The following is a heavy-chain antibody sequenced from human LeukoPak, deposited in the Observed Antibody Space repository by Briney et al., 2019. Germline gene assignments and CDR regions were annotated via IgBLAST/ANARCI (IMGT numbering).Heavy chain of an antibody. V-gene: IGHV4-4*02. D-gene: IGHD5-12*01. CDR1: GGSISSINW. CDR2: ISHSGDT. CDR3: ARGRLVVAPIDL. Sequence: SETLSLTCAVSGGSISSINWCNWVRQSPGKGLEWIGEISHSGDTNYSPSLESRVTISVDKSKNQFSLNLTSVTAADTAVYYCARGRLVVAPIDLWGRGTLVTVSS. J-gene: IGHJ2*01.